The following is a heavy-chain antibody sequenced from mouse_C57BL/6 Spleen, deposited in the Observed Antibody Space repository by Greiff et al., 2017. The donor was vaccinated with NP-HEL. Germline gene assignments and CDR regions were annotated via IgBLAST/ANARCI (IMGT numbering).Heavy chain of an antibody. CDR2: INPSSGYT. D-gene: IGHD1-1*01. CDR3: ARDGSSYVGYAMDY. CDR1: GYTFTSYT. Sequence: QVQLQQSGAELARPGASVKMSCKASGYTFTSYTMHWVKQRPGQGLEWIGYINPSSGYTKYNQKFKDKATLTADKSSSTAYMQLSSLTSEDSSVYYCARDGSSYVGYAMDYWGQGTSVTVSS. V-gene: IGHV1-4*01. J-gene: IGHJ4*01.